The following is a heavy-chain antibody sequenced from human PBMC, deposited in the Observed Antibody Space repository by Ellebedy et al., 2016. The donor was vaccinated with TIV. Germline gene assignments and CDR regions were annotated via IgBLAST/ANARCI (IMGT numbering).Heavy chain of an antibody. D-gene: IGHD2-8*02. CDR2: IYPVDSET. CDR3: ARKHCTGDSCSDY. V-gene: IGHV5-51*01. Sequence: GESLKISCKGSGFSFTSSWIGWVRQMPGKGPEWLGVIYPVDSETRYSPSLQGQFTFSADKSTSTIYLQWSSLKASDTAMYYCARKHCTGDSCSDYWGQGTQVTVSS. CDR1: GFSFTSSW. J-gene: IGHJ4*02.